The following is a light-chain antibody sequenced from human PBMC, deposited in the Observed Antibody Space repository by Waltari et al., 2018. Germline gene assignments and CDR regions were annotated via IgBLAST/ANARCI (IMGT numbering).Light chain of an antibody. CDR3: QQSDSDLT. CDR1: QSVSRF. Sequence: DIQMTQSPSSLSASVGDRVTITCRASQSVSRFLNWYQQKPGRAPKLLIYGASTLQSGVPSRFSGSGSGTDFTLTIDSLQPEDFATYYCQQSDSDLTFGGVTKVESK. V-gene: IGKV1-39*01. J-gene: IGKJ4*01. CDR2: GAS.